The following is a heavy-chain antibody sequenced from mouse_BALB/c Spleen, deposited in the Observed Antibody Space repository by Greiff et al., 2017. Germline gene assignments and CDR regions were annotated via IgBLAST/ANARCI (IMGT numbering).Heavy chain of an antibody. D-gene: IGHD1-1*01. CDR1: GFSLTSYG. J-gene: IGHJ2*01. Sequence: QVQLKQSGPGLVAPSQSLSITCTVSGFSLTSYGVHWVRQPPGKGLEWLGVIWAGGSTNYNSALMSRLSISKDNSKSQVFLKMNSLQTDDTAMYYCARDSLYYGSPYFDYWGQGTTLTVSS. CDR3: ARDSLYYGSPYFDY. V-gene: IGHV2-9*02. CDR2: IWAGGST.